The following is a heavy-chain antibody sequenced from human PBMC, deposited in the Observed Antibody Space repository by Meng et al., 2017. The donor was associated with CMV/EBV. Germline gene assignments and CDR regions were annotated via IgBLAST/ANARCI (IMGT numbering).Heavy chain of an antibody. CDR1: GGSISSYD. V-gene: IGHV4-59*01. CDR3: ATEGPGIGWYHWFDP. D-gene: IGHD6-19*01. CDR2: INHSVST. J-gene: IGHJ5*02. Sequence: QGQVEASGAGRAKPADTLTVTCNVSGGSISSYDCSWIRQPPGKGLEWIGYINHSVSTNNNPSLKSRVTIPVDTAKNQFSLKLRSVTGADTAVYYCATEGPGIGWYHWFDPWGQGTLVTVSS.